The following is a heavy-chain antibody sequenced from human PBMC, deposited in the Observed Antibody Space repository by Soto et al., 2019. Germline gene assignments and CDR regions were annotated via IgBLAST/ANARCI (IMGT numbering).Heavy chain of an antibody. V-gene: IGHV3-30-3*01. J-gene: IGHJ4*02. CDR1: GFTFSNYP. CDR2: ISYDGSNK. D-gene: IGHD1-26*01. Sequence: QVQLVESGGGVVQPGRSLRLSCAASGFTFSNYPMHWVRQAPGKGLEWVAVISYDGSNKYYADSVKGRFTISRDDSKNTLYLQMSSLRPDDTALFYCARELGSVDDYWGQGTLVTVSS. CDR3: ARELGSVDDY.